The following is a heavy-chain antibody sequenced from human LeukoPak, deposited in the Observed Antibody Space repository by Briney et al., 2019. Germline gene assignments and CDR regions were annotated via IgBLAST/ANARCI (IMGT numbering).Heavy chain of an antibody. Sequence: SETLSLTCSVSGDSISSSYWSWIRQPPGKGLEWIGYIYYSGSTNYNPSLKSRVTISVDTSKNQFSLKLTSVTAADTAVYYCARVGGYSHKDWGQGNLVTVSS. CDR1: GDSISSSY. CDR3: ARVGGYSHKD. CDR2: IYYSGST. D-gene: IGHD5-18*01. J-gene: IGHJ4*02. V-gene: IGHV4-59*01.